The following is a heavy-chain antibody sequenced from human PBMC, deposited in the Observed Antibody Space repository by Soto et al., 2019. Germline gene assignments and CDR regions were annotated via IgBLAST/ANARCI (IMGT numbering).Heavy chain of an antibody. CDR3: AAMSREYYYYGMDV. CDR1: GFTFSSYA. V-gene: IGHV3-23*01. D-gene: IGHD1-26*01. J-gene: IGHJ6*02. Sequence: EVQLLESGGGLVQPGGSLRLSCAASGFTFSSYAMSWVRQAPGKGLEWVSAISGSGGSTYYADSVKGRFTISRDNSQNTLYLQMNRLRAEDTAVYYCAAMSREYYYYGMDVWGQGTTVTVSS. CDR2: ISGSGGST.